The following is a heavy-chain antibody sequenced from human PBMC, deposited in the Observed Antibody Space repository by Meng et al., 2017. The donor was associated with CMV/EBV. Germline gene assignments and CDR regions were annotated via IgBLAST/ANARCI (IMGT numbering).Heavy chain of an antibody. D-gene: IGHD2/OR15-2a*01. V-gene: IGHV1-46*01. Sequence: ASVQVSCKASGYTFTSYYMHWVRQAPGQGLEWMGIINPSGGSTSYAQKFQGRVTLTRDTSTSTVYMELSSLRSEDTAVYYCARGNIHDAFDIWGQGTMVTVSS. CDR3: ARGNIHDAFDI. CDR1: GYTFTSYY. J-gene: IGHJ3*02. CDR2: INPSGGST.